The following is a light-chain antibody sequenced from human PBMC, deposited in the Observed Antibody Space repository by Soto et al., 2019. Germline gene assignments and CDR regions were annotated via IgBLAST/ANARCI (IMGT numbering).Light chain of an antibody. CDR3: SSYTSSSTLV. J-gene: IGLJ1*01. Sequence: QSALTQPASVSGSPGQSITISCTGTSSDVGDNDSVSWYQQHPGKVPKLMIYDVSDRPSGVSNRFSGSKSGNTASLTISGLQAEDEADYYCSSYTSSSTLVFGTGTKVTAL. V-gene: IGLV2-14*01. CDR1: SSDVGDNDS. CDR2: DVS.